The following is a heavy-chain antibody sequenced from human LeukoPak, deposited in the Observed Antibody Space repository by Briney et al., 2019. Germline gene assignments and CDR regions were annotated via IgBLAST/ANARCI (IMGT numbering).Heavy chain of an antibody. CDR1: GVSISSYC. CDR3: AREGGHSGSYLNDAFDI. D-gene: IGHD1-26*01. CDR2: IYTSGST. Sequence: PSETLSLTCTVSGVSISSYCWSWIRQPAGKGLEWVGRIYTSGSTNYNPSLKSRVTMSVDTSKNQFSLKLSSVTAADTAVYYCAREGGHSGSYLNDAFDIWGQGTMVTVSS. V-gene: IGHV4-4*07. J-gene: IGHJ3*02.